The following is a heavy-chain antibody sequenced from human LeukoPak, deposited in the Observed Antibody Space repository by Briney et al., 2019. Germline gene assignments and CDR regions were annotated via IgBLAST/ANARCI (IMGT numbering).Heavy chain of an antibody. CDR2: FYYTGST. V-gene: IGHV4-59*11. J-gene: IGHJ3*01. D-gene: IGHD4-17*01. Sequence: SETLSLTCTVSGGSISSHSWSWIRQPPGKGLEWIGYFYYTGSTNYNPSLKSRVTISLDTSKNELSLTLTSVTAADTAVYFCARNLDYGDYQGVDAFDVWGQGTMVTVSS. CDR1: GGSISSHS. CDR3: ARNLDYGDYQGVDAFDV.